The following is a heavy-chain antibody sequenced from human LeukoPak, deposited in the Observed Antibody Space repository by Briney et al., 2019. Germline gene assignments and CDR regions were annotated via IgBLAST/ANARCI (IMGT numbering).Heavy chain of an antibody. Sequence: GGSLRLSCAASGFNFTTYSMHWVRQSPGKGLEWVAFIWYDGKIKYYADSVKGRFTLSRDNSKNTLYLQMNSLRAEDTAVYYCARGHRGGSNCTPYSWFDPWGQGTLVTVSS. CDR3: ARGHRGGSNCTPYSWFDP. CDR1: GFNFTTYS. D-gene: IGHD5-24*01. J-gene: IGHJ5*02. V-gene: IGHV3-33*01. CDR2: IWYDGKIK.